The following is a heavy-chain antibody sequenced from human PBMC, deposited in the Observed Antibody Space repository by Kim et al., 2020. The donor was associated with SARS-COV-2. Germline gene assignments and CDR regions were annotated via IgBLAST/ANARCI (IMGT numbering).Heavy chain of an antibody. D-gene: IGHD2-15*01. J-gene: IGHJ6*02. CDR2: IWYDGSNK. CDR1: GFTFSSYG. CDR3: ARDRGYCSGGSGRRSYYYGMDV. Sequence: GGSLRLSCAASGFTFSSYGMHWVRQAPGKGLEWVAVIWYDGSNKYYADSVKGRFTISRDNSKNTLYLQMNSLRAEDTAVYYCARDRGYCSGGSGRRSYYYGMDVWGQGTTVTVSS. V-gene: IGHV3-33*01.